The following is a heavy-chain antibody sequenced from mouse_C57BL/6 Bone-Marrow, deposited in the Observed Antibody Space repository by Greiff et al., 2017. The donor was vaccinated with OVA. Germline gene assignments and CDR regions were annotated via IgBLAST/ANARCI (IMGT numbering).Heavy chain of an antibody. CDR3: AYGNSGGAMDY. Sequence: VQLQQSGAELASPGASVTLSCKASGYTFTDHIMNWVKKRPGQGLEWIGRIYPVSGESNYNQNFMGKATFSVDRSSSTVYMVLNSLTSEDPAVYYCAYGNSGGAMDYWGQGTSVTVSS. J-gene: IGHJ4*01. D-gene: IGHD2-1*01. CDR2: IYPVSGES. CDR1: GYTFTDHI. V-gene: IGHV1-11*01.